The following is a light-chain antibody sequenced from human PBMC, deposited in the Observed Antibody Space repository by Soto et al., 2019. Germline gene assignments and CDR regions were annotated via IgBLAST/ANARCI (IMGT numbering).Light chain of an antibody. CDR2: KAS. J-gene: IGKJ1*01. CDR3: QQWNSYSWT. CDR1: QSPSGW. Sequence: DIQLTQSPSTLSASVGDSVISTCRASQSPSGWLAWYQQKPGKAPKLLIYKASTLKSGFPSRFSGSGSGTELTLTIRSLQPDAVATYYCQQWNSYSWTFGQGTKVEI. V-gene: IGKV1-5*03.